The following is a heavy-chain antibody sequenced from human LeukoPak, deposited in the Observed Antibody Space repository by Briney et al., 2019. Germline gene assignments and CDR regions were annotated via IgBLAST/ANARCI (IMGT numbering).Heavy chain of an antibody. CDR3: ARQSISGSSLSYFDY. CDR1: GGSISSYY. Sequence: SETLSLTCTVSGGSISSYYWSWIRQPPGKGLEWIGNIYDSGSTNYNPSLKSRVTISVDTSKNQCSLKLSSVTAADTAVYYCARQSISGSSLSYFDYWGHGTPVNVSS. V-gene: IGHV4-59*01. CDR2: IYDSGST. J-gene: IGHJ4*01. D-gene: IGHD3-22*01.